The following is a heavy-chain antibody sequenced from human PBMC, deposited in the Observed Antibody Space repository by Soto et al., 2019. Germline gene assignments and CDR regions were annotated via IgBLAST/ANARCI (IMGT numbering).Heavy chain of an antibody. V-gene: IGHV4-59*01. J-gene: IGHJ6*02. CDR2: IYYSGST. D-gene: IGHD3-16*01. Sequence: SETLSLTCTVSGGSISSYYWSWIRQPPGKGLEWIGYIYYSGSTNYNPSLKSRVTISVDTSKNKFSLKLSSVTAADTDVYYCAREWGYGMDVWGQGTRVTVYS. CDR3: AREWGYGMDV. CDR1: GGSISSYY.